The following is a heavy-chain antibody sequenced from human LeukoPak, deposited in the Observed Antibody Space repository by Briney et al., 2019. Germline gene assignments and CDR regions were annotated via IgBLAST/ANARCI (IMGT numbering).Heavy chain of an antibody. J-gene: IGHJ6*02. CDR1: GGSISSYY. Sequence: SETLSLTCTVSGGSISSYYWSWIRQPPGKGLEWIGCIYYSGSTNYNPSLKSRVTISVDTSKNQFSLKLSSVTAADTAVYYCARISAVAGTRDYYYGMDVWGQGTTVTVSS. CDR2: IYYSGST. V-gene: IGHV4-59*08. D-gene: IGHD6-19*01. CDR3: ARISAVAGTRDYYYGMDV.